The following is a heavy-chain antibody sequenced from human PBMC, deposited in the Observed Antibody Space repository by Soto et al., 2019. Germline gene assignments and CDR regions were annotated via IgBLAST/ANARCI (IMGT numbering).Heavy chain of an antibody. Sequence: GGSLRLSCAASGFTFSSYGMHWVRQAPGKGMEWVAVIWYDGSNKYYADSVKGRFTISRDNSKNTLYLQMNSLRAEDTAVYYCARDRIAVAGPFDYWGQGTLVTVSS. CDR3: ARDRIAVAGPFDY. D-gene: IGHD6-19*01. CDR2: IWYDGSNK. V-gene: IGHV3-33*01. J-gene: IGHJ4*02. CDR1: GFTFSSYG.